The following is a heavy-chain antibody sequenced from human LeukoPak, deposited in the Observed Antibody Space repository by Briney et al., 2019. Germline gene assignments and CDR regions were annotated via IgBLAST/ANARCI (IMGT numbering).Heavy chain of an antibody. J-gene: IGHJ4*02. V-gene: IGHV1-2*02. CDR1: GYTFTGYY. CDR3: ARVDVVVPAATDY. Sequence: ASVKVTCKASGYTFTGYYMHWVRQAPGQGLEWMGWINPNSGGTNYAQKFQGRVTMTRDTSISTAYMELSRLRSDDTAVYYCARVDVVVPAATDYWGQGTLVTASS. D-gene: IGHD2-2*01. CDR2: INPNSGGT.